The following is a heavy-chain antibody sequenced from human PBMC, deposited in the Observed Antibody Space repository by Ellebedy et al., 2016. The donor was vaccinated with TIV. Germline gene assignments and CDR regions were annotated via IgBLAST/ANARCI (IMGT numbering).Heavy chain of an antibody. CDR1: GFTVTTNY. D-gene: IGHD4-23*01. Sequence: GESLKISCAASGFTVTTNYMNWVRQAPGKGLEWVSVIFSAADGGETHDADSVKGRFTISSDSSKNTLYLQMNSLRAEDTAVYYCARDAAGNGGKLDYWGQGALVTVSS. CDR3: ARDAAGNGGKLDY. CDR2: IFSAADGGET. V-gene: IGHV3-53*01. J-gene: IGHJ4*02.